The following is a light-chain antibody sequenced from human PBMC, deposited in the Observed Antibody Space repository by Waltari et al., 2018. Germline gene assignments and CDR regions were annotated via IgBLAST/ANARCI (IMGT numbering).Light chain of an antibody. CDR1: SSNIGSNV. CDR2: RND. J-gene: IGLJ2*01. V-gene: IGLV1-44*01. Sequence: QSVLTQPPSESGTPGQRVTISCSGSSSNIGSNVLNWYQQVPGTTPKLLIYRNDQRPSGVPDRISASKSGTSASLAISGLQSEDEAHYYCAAWDDSLNGHWVFGGGTKLTVL. CDR3: AAWDDSLNGHWV.